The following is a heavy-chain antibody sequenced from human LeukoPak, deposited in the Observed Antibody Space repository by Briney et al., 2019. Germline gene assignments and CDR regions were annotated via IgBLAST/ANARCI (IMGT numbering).Heavy chain of an antibody. CDR2: INHSGST. CDR3: ARVHLYDILTGSDDY. Sequence: SETLSLTCAVYGGPFSGYYWSWIRQPPGKGLEWIGEINHSGSTNYNPSLKSRVTISVDTSKNQFSLKLSSVTAADTAVYYCARVHLYDILTGSDDYWGQGTLVTVSS. D-gene: IGHD3-9*01. J-gene: IGHJ4*02. V-gene: IGHV4-34*01. CDR1: GGPFSGYY.